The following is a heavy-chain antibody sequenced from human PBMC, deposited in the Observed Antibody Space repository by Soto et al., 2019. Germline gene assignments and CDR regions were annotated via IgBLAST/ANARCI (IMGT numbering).Heavy chain of an antibody. V-gene: IGHV3-73*02. J-gene: IGHJ6*02. D-gene: IGHD3-10*01. Sequence: EVQLVESGGGLVQPGGSLKLSCAASGFTFSGSAMQWVRQASGKGLEWVGRIRSKANSYATAYDASVKGRFTISRDDSKNTAYLQMSSLKTEDTAVYYCIREGSYYYAMDVWGQGTTVTVSS. CDR1: GFTFSGSA. CDR3: IREGSYYYAMDV. CDR2: IRSKANSYAT.